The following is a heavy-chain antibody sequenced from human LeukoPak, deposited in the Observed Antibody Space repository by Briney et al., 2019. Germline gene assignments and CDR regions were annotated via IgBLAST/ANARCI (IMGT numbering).Heavy chain of an antibody. CDR2: ISGSGGST. CDR1: GYTFTSYG. J-gene: IGHJ4*02. CDR3: AKGNRGYSYGYYFDY. D-gene: IGHD5-18*01. Sequence: ASVKVSCKASGYTFTSYGISWVRQAPGKGLEWVSAISGSGGSTYYADSVKGRFTISRDNSKNTLYLQMNSLRAEDTAVYYCAKGNRGYSYGYYFDYWGQGTLVTVSS. V-gene: IGHV3-23*01.